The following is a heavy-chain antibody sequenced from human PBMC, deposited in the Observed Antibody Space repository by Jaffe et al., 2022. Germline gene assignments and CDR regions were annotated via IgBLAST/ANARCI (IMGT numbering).Heavy chain of an antibody. V-gene: IGHV1-2*02. CDR2: INTNDGST. CDR1: GYTFTGSY. CDR3: AREYGTSTTWYKAFDF. J-gene: IGHJ3*01. D-gene: IGHD2-2*01. Sequence: QVRLVQSGAEVKTPGASVKVSCKASGYTFTGSYLHWVRQAPGQGLEWMALINTNDGSTDYAPSFRGRVTTTRDTAISTAYLDLSSLRSDDTAIYYCAREYGTSTTWYKAFDFWGQGTLVTVSS.